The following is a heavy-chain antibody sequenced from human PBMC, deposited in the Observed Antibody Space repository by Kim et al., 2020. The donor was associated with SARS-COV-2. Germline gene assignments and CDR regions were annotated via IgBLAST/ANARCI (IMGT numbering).Heavy chain of an antibody. CDR3: AKVGDYYDSSLGFDP. CDR2: SNK. Sequence: SNKYYADSVNGRFTISRDNSKNTLYLQMNSLRAEDTAVYYCAKVGDYYDSSLGFDPWGQGTLVTVSS. D-gene: IGHD3-22*01. V-gene: IGHV3-30*02. J-gene: IGHJ5*02.